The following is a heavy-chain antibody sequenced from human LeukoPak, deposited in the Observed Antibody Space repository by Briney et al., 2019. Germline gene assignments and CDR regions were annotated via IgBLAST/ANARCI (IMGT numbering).Heavy chain of an antibody. CDR1: DASFNTHY. CDR2: ISYGGST. CDR3: ARDPTTVTKGFDI. V-gene: IGHV4-59*11. D-gene: IGHD4-17*01. Sequence: SETLSLTCIVSDASFNTHYWTWIRQPPGKGLEWIGYISYGGSTNYNPSLKSRVTISVDTSKNQFFLRLTSLTAADTAVYYCARDPTTVTKGFDIWGQGTMVTVSS. J-gene: IGHJ3*02.